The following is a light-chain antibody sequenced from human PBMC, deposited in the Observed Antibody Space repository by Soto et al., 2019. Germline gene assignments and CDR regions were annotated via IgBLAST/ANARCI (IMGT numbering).Light chain of an antibody. CDR3: QKYDNPLYT. Sequence: DIQMTQSPSSLSASVGDRVTITCQASQDISNYLNWYQQKPGKAPKLLIYDASNFETGVPSRFSGSGSGTDFTFTISSLQPEDIATYYCQKYDNPLYTFGQGTKLEIK. CDR1: QDISNY. V-gene: IGKV1-33*01. J-gene: IGKJ2*01. CDR2: DAS.